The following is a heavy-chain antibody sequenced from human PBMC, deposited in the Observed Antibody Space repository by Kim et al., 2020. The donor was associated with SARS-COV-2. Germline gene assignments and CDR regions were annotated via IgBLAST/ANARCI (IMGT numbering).Heavy chain of an antibody. V-gene: IGHV3-74*01. D-gene: IGHD1-1*01. J-gene: IGHJ4*02. CDR2: T. CDR3: ATGNNWSFDY. Sequence: TVYADSVKGRFTVSRDNAKNTLYLKLSTLRAEDTAVYYCATGNNWSFDYWGPGTLVTVSS.